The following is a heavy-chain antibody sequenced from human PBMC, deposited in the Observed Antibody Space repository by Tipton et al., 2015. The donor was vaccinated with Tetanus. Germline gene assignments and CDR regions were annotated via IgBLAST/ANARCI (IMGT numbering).Heavy chain of an antibody. V-gene: IGHV1-18*01. CDR1: GYTFTHYG. D-gene: IGHD3/OR15-3a*01. CDR3: ARGRGLGPHPYFEH. CDR2: ISPFNENV. J-gene: IGHJ5*02. Sequence: QLVQSGAEVKKPGASVKVSCKASGYTFTHYGVNWVRQAPGQGLEWMGWISPFNENVNHAEKFKGRLTMTTDRSMATVYMDLRSLRSDDTAVYYCARGRGLGPHPYFEHWGQGTLVTVSS.